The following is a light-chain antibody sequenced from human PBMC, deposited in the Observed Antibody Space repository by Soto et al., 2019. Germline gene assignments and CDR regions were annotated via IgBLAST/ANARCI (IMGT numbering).Light chain of an antibody. V-gene: IGLV2-8*01. Sequence: QSALTQPPSASGSPGQSVTISCTGTSSDVGGYNYVSWYQQHPGKAPRLMIYEVSKRPSGVPDRFSGSKSGNTASLTVSGLQAEDEADYYCSSYEGSNTFVFGTGPQVTAL. CDR3: SSYEGSNTFV. CDR2: EVS. J-gene: IGLJ1*01. CDR1: SSDVGGYNY.